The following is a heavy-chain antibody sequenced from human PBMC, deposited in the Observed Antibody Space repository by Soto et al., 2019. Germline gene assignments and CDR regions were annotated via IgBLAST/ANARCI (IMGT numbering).Heavy chain of an antibody. D-gene: IGHD5-12*01. Sequence: QVQLVQSGAEVKKPGSSVTVSCTASGGTFSSYNISWVRQAPGQGLEWMGGIIPIFGTANYAQKFQGRVTITADESTSTAYMELSSLRSEDTAVYYCARGNHRWLQLWYFDLWGRGTLVTVSS. J-gene: IGHJ2*01. V-gene: IGHV1-69*12. CDR3: ARGNHRWLQLWYFDL. CDR1: GGTFSSYN. CDR2: IIPIFGTA.